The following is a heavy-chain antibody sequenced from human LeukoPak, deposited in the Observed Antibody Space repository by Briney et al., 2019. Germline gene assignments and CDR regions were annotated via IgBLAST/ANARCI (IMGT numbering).Heavy chain of an antibody. D-gene: IGHD3-22*01. CDR3: ARTDSSGYYYWFDP. Sequence: ETLSLTCTVSGGSISTYYWSWIRQPPGKGLEWIGYIYYSGSTNYNPSLKSRVTTSVDTSKNQFSLKLSSVTAADTAVYYCARTDSSGYYYWFDPWGQGTLVTVSS. J-gene: IGHJ5*02. CDR1: GGSISTYY. V-gene: IGHV4-59*08. CDR2: IYYSGST.